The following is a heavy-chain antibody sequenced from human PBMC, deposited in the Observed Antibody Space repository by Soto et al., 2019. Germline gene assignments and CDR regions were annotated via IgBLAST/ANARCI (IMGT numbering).Heavy chain of an antibody. CDR3: AKAHYHYDFWSGSADAFDI. Sequence: PGGSLRLSCAASGFTFSSYAMSWVRQAPGKGLEWVSAISGSGGSTYYADSVKGRFTISRDNSKNTLYLQMNSLRAEDTAVYYCAKAHYHYDFWSGSADAFDIWGQGTMVTV. CDR1: GFTFSSYA. V-gene: IGHV3-23*01. J-gene: IGHJ3*02. D-gene: IGHD3-3*01. CDR2: ISGSGGST.